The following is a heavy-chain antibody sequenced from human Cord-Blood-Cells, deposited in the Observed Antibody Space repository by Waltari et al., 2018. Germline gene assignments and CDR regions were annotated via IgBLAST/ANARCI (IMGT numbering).Heavy chain of an antibody. CDR1: GGSISSYH. Sequence: QVQLQESGPGLVKPSETLSLTCTVSGGSISSYHWSWIRQPPGKGLEWIGYIYYSGSTNYNPYLKSRVTISVDTSKNQFSLKLSSVTAADTAVYYCARGSTVVNFDYWGQGTLVTVSS. V-gene: IGHV4-59*01. CDR2: IYYSGST. D-gene: IGHD4-17*01. J-gene: IGHJ4*02. CDR3: ARGSTVVNFDY.